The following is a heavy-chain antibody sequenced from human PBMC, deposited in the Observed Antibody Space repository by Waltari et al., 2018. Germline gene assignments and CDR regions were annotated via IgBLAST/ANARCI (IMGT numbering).Heavy chain of an antibody. CDR2: IYTSGST. Sequence: VQLQESGPGLVKPSQTLSLTCTVSGGSISSGSYYWSWIRQPAGKGLEWIGRIYTSGSTNYNPSLKSRVTISVDTSKNQFSLKLSSVTAADTAVYYCAGYHYYDSSGYYDAFDIWGQGTMVTVSS. J-gene: IGHJ3*02. CDR3: AGYHYYDSSGYYDAFDI. V-gene: IGHV4-61*02. D-gene: IGHD3-22*01. CDR1: GGSISSGSYY.